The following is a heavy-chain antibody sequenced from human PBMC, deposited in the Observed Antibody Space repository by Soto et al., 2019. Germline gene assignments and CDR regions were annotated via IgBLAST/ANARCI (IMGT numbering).Heavy chain of an antibody. CDR1: GFTFSNYI. V-gene: IGHV3-23*01. J-gene: IGHJ4*02. CDR3: AKDVESVGARGTLDY. CDR2: ISGSGGSP. D-gene: IGHD1-26*01. Sequence: PGGSLRLSCAASGFTFSNYIMTWVRQAPGKGLEWVSSISGSGGSPYYADSVKGRFTISRDNSKNTLDLQMNSLRAEDTAVYYCAKDVESVGARGTLDYWGQGTLVTVSS.